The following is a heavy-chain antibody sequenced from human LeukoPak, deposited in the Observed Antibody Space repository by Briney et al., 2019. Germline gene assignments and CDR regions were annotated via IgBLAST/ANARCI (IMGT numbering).Heavy chain of an antibody. V-gene: IGHV1-8*01. CDR3: GKAGGRATINFDY. CDR1: GYTFTSYD. D-gene: IGHD5-24*01. CDR2: MNPNSGNT. J-gene: IGHJ4*02. Sequence: ASVKVSCKASGYTFTSYDINWVRRATGQGLEWMGWMNPNSGNTGYAQKFQGRVTMTRNTSISTAYMELSSLRSEDTAVYYCGKAGGRATINFDYWGKETLVTVSS.